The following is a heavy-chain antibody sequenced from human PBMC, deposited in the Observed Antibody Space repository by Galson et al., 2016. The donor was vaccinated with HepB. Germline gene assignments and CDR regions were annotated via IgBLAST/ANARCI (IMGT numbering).Heavy chain of an antibody. CDR1: GDSVSSNRAA. CDR3: ARDPPGDQGLDV. D-gene: IGHD2-2*01. J-gene: IGHJ6*02. CDR2: TYYRSRWNY. V-gene: IGHV6-1*01. Sequence: CAISGDSVSSNRAAWYWVRQSPSRGLEWLGRTYYRSRWNYEYAASVKGRIVIQSDTSKNQFSLQLNSVTPEDTAVYYRARDPPGDQGLDVWAQGTTVFVSS.